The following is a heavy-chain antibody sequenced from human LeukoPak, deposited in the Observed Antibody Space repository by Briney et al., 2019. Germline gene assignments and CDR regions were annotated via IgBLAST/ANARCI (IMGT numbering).Heavy chain of an antibody. D-gene: IGHD4-11*01. CDR3: AGTATVTNRYFDY. V-gene: IGHV4-39*07. Sequence: SETLSLTCTVSGGSISSGSYYWSWIRQPAGKGLEWIGSIYYSGSTYYNPSLKSRVTISVDTTKNQFSLKLSSVTAADTAVYYCAGTATVTNRYFDYWGQGTLVTVSS. CDR1: GGSISSGSYY. CDR2: IYYSGST. J-gene: IGHJ4*02.